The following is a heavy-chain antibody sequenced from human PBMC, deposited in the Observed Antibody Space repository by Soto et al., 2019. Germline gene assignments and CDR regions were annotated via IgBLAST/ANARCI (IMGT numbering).Heavy chain of an antibody. CDR3: ARVADSSSWYWFTDY. V-gene: IGHV4-30-4*01. CDR1: GGSISSCDYY. CDR2: IYYSGST. Sequence: QVQLQESGPGLVKPSQTLSLTCTVSGGSISSCDYYWSWIRQPPGKGLEWIGYIYYSGSTYYNPSLKSRVTISVDTSKNQFSLKLSSVTAADTAVYYCARVADSSSWYWFTDYWGQGTLVTVSS. D-gene: IGHD6-13*01. J-gene: IGHJ4*02.